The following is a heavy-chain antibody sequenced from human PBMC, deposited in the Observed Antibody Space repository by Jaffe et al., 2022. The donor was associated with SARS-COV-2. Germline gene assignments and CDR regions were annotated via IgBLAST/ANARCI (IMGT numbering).Heavy chain of an antibody. CDR3: ARGVAVADEGALRIDDY. CDR2: ISPNSGGT. J-gene: IGHJ4*02. Sequence: QVQLVQSGAEVKKPGASVKVSCKASGYTFIGYYMHWVRQAPGQGLEWMGRISPNSGGTNYAQKFQGRVTLTRDTSISTAYMELSVLRSDDTAVYYCARGVAVADEGALRIDDYWGQGTLVTVSS. V-gene: IGHV1-2*06. D-gene: IGHD6-19*01. CDR1: GYTFIGYY.